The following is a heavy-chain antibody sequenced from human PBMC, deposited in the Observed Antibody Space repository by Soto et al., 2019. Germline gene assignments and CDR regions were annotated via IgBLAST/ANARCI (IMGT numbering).Heavy chain of an antibody. CDR2: IYYSGST. J-gene: IGHJ4*02. Sequence: PSETLSLTCTVSGRSISSYYWSWIRQPPGKGLEWNGYIYYSGSTNYNPSLKSRVTISVDTSKNQCSLKLGSVTAADTAVYYCARARARKAGTMVRGVRFDYWGQGTLVTVSS. V-gene: IGHV4-59*01. D-gene: IGHD3-10*01. CDR1: GRSISSYY. CDR3: ARARARKAGTMVRGVRFDY.